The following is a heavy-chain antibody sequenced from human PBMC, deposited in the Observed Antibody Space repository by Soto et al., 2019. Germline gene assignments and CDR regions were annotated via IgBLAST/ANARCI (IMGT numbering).Heavy chain of an antibody. J-gene: IGHJ6*02. V-gene: IGHV3-33*01. CDR3: ESEIQYYYGSYYYYYGMDV. CDR1: GFTFSSYG. D-gene: IGHD1-26*01. Sequence: GGSLRLSCAASGFTFSSYGMHWVRQAPGKGLEWVAVIWYDGSNKYYADSVKGRFTISRDNSKNTQYLQMNSLRAEDTAVYYCESEIQYYYGSYYYYYGMDVWGQGTTVTVSS. CDR2: IWYDGSNK.